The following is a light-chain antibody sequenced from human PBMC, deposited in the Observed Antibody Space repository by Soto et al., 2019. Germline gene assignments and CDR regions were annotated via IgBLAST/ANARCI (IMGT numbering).Light chain of an antibody. V-gene: IGKV3-20*01. CDR3: QKYGSSPRK. CDR2: DVS. Sequence: EIVMTQSPVTLSVSPGERSTLSCRAGQGVTTNFAWYQQKSGQSPRLLIYDVSIRATGVPARFSGSGSGTDFTLTISRLEPEDFAVYYCQKYGSSPRKFGQGTKVDIK. CDR1: QGVTTN. J-gene: IGKJ1*01.